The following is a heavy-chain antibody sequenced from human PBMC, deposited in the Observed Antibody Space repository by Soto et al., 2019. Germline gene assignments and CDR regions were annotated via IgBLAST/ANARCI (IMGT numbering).Heavy chain of an antibody. CDR2: ISSTTNYI. CDR1: GFTFTRYS. CDR3: ARESEDLTSNFDY. Sequence: GGSLRLSCAASGFTFTRYSMNWVRQAPGKGLEGVSSISSTTNYICYGDSMKGRFTISRDNGKNSLYLEIHSLRAEDTAVYYGARESEDLTSNFDYWGQGTLVTVSS. V-gene: IGHV3-21*06. J-gene: IGHJ4*02.